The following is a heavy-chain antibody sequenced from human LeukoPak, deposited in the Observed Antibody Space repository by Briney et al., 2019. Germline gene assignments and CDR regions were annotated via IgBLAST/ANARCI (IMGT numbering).Heavy chain of an antibody. D-gene: IGHD4-17*01. V-gene: IGHV3-23*01. CDR3: AKDLPDYGDYIEGY. CDR2: ISGSGGTT. J-gene: IGHJ4*02. Sequence: GGSLRLSCAASGFTFSRFAMSWVRQAPGKGLEWVSTISGSGGTTNYADSVKGRFTFSRDNSKNTLYLQMDSLRAEDTAVYYCAKDLPDYGDYIEGYWGQGTLVTVSS. CDR1: GFTFSRFA.